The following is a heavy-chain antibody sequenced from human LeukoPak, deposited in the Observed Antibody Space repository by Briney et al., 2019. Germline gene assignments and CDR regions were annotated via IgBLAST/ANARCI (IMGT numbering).Heavy chain of an antibody. CDR1: GFTFSSYW. D-gene: IGHD3-22*01. Sequence: PGGSLRLSCAAPGFTFSSYWMSWVRQAPGKGLECVANIKQDGSEKYYVDSVKCRFTISRDNAKNSLYLQMNSLRAEDTAVYYCARDEHYHDSRDAFDIWGQGTMVTVSS. J-gene: IGHJ3*02. CDR2: IKQDGSEK. CDR3: ARDEHYHDSRDAFDI. V-gene: IGHV3-7*01.